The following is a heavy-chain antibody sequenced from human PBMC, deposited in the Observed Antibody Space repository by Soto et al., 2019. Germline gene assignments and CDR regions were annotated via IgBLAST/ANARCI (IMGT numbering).Heavy chain of an antibody. J-gene: IGHJ4*02. D-gene: IGHD3-10*01. V-gene: IGHV3-64*01. Sequence: EVQLVESGGGLVQPGGSLRLSCAASGFTFSSYAMHWVRQAPGKGLEYVSAISSNGDSTYYANSVKGRFTISRDNSKNTLYLQMGSLRAEDMALYYCARQGRAVSSYYFDYWGQGTLVTVSS. CDR3: ARQGRAVSSYYFDY. CDR1: GFTFSSYA. CDR2: ISSNGDST.